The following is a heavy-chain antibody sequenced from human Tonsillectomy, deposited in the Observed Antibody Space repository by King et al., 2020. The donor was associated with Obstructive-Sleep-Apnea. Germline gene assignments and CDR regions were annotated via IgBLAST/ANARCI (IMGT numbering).Heavy chain of an antibody. J-gene: IGHJ3*02. CDR1: GFTFSSYS. Sequence: VQLVESGGVLVQPGGSLRLSCAASGFTFSSYSMNCVRQCRWKGLEWVSYISSSSSTIYYGDSVKGRFTISRDNAKNSLYLQMKSLRAEDTAVYYCARAAGGSYWAAFDIWGQGTMVTVSS. CDR3: ARAAGGSYWAAFDI. V-gene: IGHV3-48*04. CDR2: ISSSSSTI. D-gene: IGHD1-26*01.